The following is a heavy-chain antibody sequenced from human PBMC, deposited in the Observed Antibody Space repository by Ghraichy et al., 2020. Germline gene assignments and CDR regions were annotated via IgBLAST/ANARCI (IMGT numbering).Heavy chain of an antibody. D-gene: IGHD3-22*01. Sequence: LSLTCAASGFTFSNYWMSWVRQAPGKGLEWVANIKQHGDENYYVDSVRGRFTISRDNTNNLLYLQMHSLRAEDTAFYYCARDRLDSYDTSGGIDYWGQRTLVTVSS. CDR2: IKQHGDEN. CDR3: ARDRLDSYDTSGGIDY. J-gene: IGHJ4*02. V-gene: IGHV3-7*03. CDR1: GFTFSNYW.